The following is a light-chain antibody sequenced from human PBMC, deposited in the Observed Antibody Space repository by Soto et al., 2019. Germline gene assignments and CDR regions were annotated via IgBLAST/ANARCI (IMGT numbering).Light chain of an antibody. CDR2: GNT. CDR1: SSNIGAGYD. V-gene: IGLV1-40*01. CDR3: QSHDSSLNSWV. J-gene: IGLJ3*02. Sequence: QSVLTQPPSMSGAPGQRVTISCTGSSSNIGAGYDVHWYQLLPGTAPKLLIYGNTNRPSGVPDRFSGSKSGTSASLVITGVRAEDEADYYCQSHDSSLNSWVFGGGTQLTVL.